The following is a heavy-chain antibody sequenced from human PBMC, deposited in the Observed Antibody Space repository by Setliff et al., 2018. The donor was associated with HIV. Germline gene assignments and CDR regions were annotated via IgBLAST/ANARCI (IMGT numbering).Heavy chain of an antibody. J-gene: IGHJ4*02. CDR3: VKEGRTSTVFDY. V-gene: IGHV4-4*02. CDR2: VSDGGT. CDR1: GASVSMPGW. D-gene: IGHD1-7*01. Sequence: KPSETLSLTCTVIGASVSMPGWWGWVRQSPGKRLEWIGEVSDGGTKYNPSLQGRATTSVDRSKNQLSLELRSVAAADTAVYYCVKEGRTSTVFDYWGQGVMVTVSS.